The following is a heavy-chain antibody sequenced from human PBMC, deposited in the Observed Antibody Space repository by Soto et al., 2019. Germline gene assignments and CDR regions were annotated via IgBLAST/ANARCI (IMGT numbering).Heavy chain of an antibody. CDR2: VSGGGSVT. CDR1: GFPFTSYA. V-gene: IGHV3-23*01. D-gene: IGHD1-7*01. CDR3: ARSGGLELRGGLRDNYYYMDV. Sequence: EVQLLDSGGGLLQPGGSRRLSCAASGFPFTSYAMSWVRQPPGKGLEWVSSVSGGGSVTYYADSVKGRFTISRDNSKNTVHLQMNSLRADDTAVYYCARSGGLELRGGLRDNYYYMDVWGKGTTVTVSS. J-gene: IGHJ6*03.